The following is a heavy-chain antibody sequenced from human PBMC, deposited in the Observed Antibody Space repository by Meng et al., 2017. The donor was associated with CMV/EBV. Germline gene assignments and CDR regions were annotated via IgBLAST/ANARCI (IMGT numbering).Heavy chain of an antibody. Sequence: GESLKISCAASGFTFSSYSMNWVRQAPGKGLEWVSSISSSSSYIYYADSVKDRFTISRDNAKNSLYLQMNSLRAEDTAVYYCARDYPGSGWYGGIFDYWGQGTLVTVSS. D-gene: IGHD6-19*01. CDR3: ARDYPGSGWYGGIFDY. J-gene: IGHJ4*02. CDR1: GFTFSSYS. V-gene: IGHV3-21*01. CDR2: ISSSSSYI.